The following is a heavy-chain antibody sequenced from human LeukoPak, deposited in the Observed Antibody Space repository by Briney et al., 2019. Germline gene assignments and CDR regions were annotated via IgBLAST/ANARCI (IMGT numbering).Heavy chain of an antibody. J-gene: IGHJ4*02. CDR2: IKRDGSEK. V-gene: IGHV3-7*04. Sequence: GGSLRLSCAASGFTFSNDWMGWARQAPGKGLEWVANIKRDGSEKKYVDSVKGRFTISGDNTKNSLYLQMNSLRVEDTAVYYCARDRGWYHADYWGQGTLVTVSS. CDR3: ARDRGWYHADY. D-gene: IGHD6-19*01. CDR1: GFTFSNDW.